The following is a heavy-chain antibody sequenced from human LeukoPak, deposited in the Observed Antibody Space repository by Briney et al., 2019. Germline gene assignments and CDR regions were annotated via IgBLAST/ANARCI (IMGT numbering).Heavy chain of an antibody. CDR2: ISPNSGGT. D-gene: IGHD1-20*01. CDR1: GYTFTDYY. V-gene: IGHV1-2*02. CDR3: ARDAYHITGTTHRFDP. J-gene: IGHJ5*02. Sequence: GASVKVSCKTSGYTFTDYYMHWVRQAPGQGLEWMGWISPNSGGTNYAQKFQGRVAMTRDTSISTAYMELSRLRSDDTAVYYCARDAYHITGTTHRFDPWGQGTLVTVSS.